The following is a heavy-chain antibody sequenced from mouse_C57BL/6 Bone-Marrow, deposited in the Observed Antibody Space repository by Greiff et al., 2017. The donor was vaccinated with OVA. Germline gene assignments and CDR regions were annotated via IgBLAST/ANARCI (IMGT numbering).Heavy chain of an antibody. J-gene: IGHJ3*01. V-gene: IGHV3-6*01. CDR1: GYSITSGYY. CDR3: ARERDTY. Sequence: DVHLVESGPGLVKPSQSLSLTCSVTGYSITSGYYWNWIRQFPGNKLEWMGYISYDGSNNYNPSLKNRISITRDTSKNQFFLKLNSVTTEDTATYYCARERDTYWGQGTLVTVSA. CDR2: ISYDGSN.